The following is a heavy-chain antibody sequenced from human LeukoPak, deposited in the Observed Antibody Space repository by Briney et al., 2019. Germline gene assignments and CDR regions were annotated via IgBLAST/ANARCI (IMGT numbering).Heavy chain of an antibody. D-gene: IGHD6-6*01. Sequence: GGSLRLSCAASGFTFSSYAMHWVRQAPGKGLEWVAVISYDGSNKYYADSVKGRFTISRDNSKNTLYLQMNSLRAEDTAVYYCARGRGVYSSLNYYYYYMDVWGKGTTVTVSS. CDR3: ARGRGVYSSLNYYYYYMDV. CDR2: ISYDGSNK. J-gene: IGHJ6*03. CDR1: GFTFSSYA. V-gene: IGHV3-30*04.